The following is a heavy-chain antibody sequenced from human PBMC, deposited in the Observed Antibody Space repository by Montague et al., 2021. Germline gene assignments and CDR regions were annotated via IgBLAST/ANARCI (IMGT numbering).Heavy chain of an antibody. Sequence: SETLSLTCSVSGGSISRRPYYWAWIRQPPGKGLEWIATISYNGSPYSDSALKSRVTISVDTSKNQLSLRLTSVTATDTAVYYCARLTFAIGDTPEVFDIWGQGRTVTVSS. D-gene: IGHD3/OR15-3a*01. J-gene: IGHJ3*02. CDR2: ISYNGSP. CDR1: GGSISRRPYY. CDR3: ARLTFAIGDTPEVFDI. V-gene: IGHV4-39*01.